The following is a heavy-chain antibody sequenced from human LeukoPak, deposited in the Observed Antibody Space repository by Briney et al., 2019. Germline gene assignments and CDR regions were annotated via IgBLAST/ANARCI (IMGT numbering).Heavy chain of an antibody. CDR3: ARGTEIVVVGGEFDY. V-gene: IGHV3-21*01. CDR2: ISSSSSHI. CDR1: GFTFSSYA. D-gene: IGHD3-22*01. J-gene: IGHJ4*02. Sequence: KTGGSLRLSCAASGFTFSSYAMTWVRQAPGKGLEWVSSISSSSSHIYYADSVKGRFTISRDNAKNSLYLQMNSLRAEDTAVYYCARGTEIVVVGGEFDYWGQGTLVTVSS.